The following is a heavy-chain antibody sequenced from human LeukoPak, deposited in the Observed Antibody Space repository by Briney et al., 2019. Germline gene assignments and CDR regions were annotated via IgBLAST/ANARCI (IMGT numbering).Heavy chain of an antibody. J-gene: IGHJ4*02. D-gene: IGHD3-16*01. CDR3: ARDVLGKEVLNY. CDR1: GYTFTGYY. V-gene: IGHV1-2*02. CDR2: INPNSGGT. Sequence: ASVKVSCKASGYTFTGYYMHWVRQAPGQGLEWMGWINPNSGGTNYVQKFQGRVTMTRDTSISTAYMELSRLRSDDTAVYYCARDVLGKEVLNYWGQGTLVTVSS.